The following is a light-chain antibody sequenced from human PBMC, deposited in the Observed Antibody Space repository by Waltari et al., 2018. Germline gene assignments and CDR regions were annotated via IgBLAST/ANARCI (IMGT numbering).Light chain of an antibody. CDR3: LLYLGGAQGV. V-gene: IGLV7-43*01. CDR2: NTK. Sequence: QTVVTQEASLTVSPGGTVTLTCASSTGAVTNDYYPNWFQQKPGQAPRVVISNTKNGDSWTPARFSGSLRGGKAALTLAGAQPEDEADYYCLLYLGGAQGVFGGGTKLTVL. J-gene: IGLJ3*02. CDR1: TGAVTNDYY.